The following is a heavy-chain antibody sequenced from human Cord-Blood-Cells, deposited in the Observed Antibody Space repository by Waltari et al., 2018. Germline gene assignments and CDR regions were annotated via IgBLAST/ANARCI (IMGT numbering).Heavy chain of an antibody. D-gene: IGHD6-13*01. CDR1: GYTFTSYG. CDR2: ISAYNGNT. Sequence: QVQLVQSGAEVKKPGASVKVSCKASGYTFTSYGISWVRQAPGQGLEGMGWISAYNGNTNYAQKLQGRVTMTTDTSTSTAYMELRGLRSDDTAVYYCARVPGGGSSWYYYYYGMDVWGQGTTVTVSS. V-gene: IGHV1-18*01. J-gene: IGHJ6*02. CDR3: ARVPGGGSSWYYYYYGMDV.